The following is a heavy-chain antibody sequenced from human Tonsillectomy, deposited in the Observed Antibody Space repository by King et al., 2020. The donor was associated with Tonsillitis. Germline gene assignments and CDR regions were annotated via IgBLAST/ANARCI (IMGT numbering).Heavy chain of an antibody. CDR2: ISSEGGSA. D-gene: IGHD2-15*01. Sequence: VQLVESGGGLVQPGGSLRLSCSASGFTFSSYAMHWVRQTPGKGLEYGSTISSEGGSAYYAESVRGRFTISRDNSKSTRYLQMSSLRAEDTAVYYCVKPDVGYCSGGSCYPDFFDSWGQGTLVTVSS. CDR3: VKPDVGYCSGGSCYPDFFDS. V-gene: IGHV3-64D*08. J-gene: IGHJ4*02. CDR1: GFTFSSYA.